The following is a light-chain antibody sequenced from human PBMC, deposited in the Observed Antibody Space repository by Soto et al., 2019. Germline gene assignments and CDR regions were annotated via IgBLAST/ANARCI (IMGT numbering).Light chain of an antibody. CDR2: GAS. CDR3: QQYGSSPWT. J-gene: IGKJ1*01. CDR1: ESVSSSY. V-gene: IGKV3-20*01. Sequence: EIVLTQSPGTLCLSPGERATLSCRASESVSSSYLAWYQQKPGQAPRLLIYGASSRATGIPDRFSGSGSGTDFTLNISRLEPEDFAVYYCQQYGSSPWTFGQGTNVEIK.